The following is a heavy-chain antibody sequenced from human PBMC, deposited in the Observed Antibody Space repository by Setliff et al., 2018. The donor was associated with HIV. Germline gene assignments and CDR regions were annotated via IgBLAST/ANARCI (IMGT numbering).Heavy chain of an antibody. CDR1: GFTFSIYA. D-gene: IGHD2-2*01. CDR3: AKHEYCSGKSCYLMN. CDR2: ISGSGGLI. V-gene: IGHV3-23*01. J-gene: IGHJ6*04. Sequence: GGSLRLSCAASGFTFSIYALSWVRQGTGKGLEWVSTISGSGGLIFYADSVRGRFTISRDNSKNTVYLQMNSLRAEDTAVYYCAKHEYCSGKSCYLMNWGKGTTVTVSS.